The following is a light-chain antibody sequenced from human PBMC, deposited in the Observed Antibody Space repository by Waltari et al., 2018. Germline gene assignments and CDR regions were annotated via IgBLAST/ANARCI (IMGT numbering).Light chain of an antibody. Sequence: DIQMTQSPSSLSASVGDRVTITCRASQSIDSYLNWYQQKPGKAPKLLIYGASRLQSGVPSRFSGSGSGTDFTLTISSLQPEDFATYNCQQSYSLWTFGQGTKVEIK. CDR3: QQSYSLWT. CDR2: GAS. V-gene: IGKV1-39*01. J-gene: IGKJ1*01. CDR1: QSIDSY.